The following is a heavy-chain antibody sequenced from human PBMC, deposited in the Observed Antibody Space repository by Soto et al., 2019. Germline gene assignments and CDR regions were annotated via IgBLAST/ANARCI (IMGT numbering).Heavy chain of an antibody. V-gene: IGHV4-4*02. D-gene: IGHD5-12*01. Sequence: SETLSLTCAVSGGSISSTNWWSWVRQPPGKGLEWIGEIYHSGSTNYNPSLKSRVTISVDKSKNSLYLQMNSLRAEDTAVYYCARSRWLPLPDYWGQGTLVTVSS. CDR3: ARSRWLPLPDY. CDR2: IYHSGST. J-gene: IGHJ4*02. CDR1: GGSISSTNW.